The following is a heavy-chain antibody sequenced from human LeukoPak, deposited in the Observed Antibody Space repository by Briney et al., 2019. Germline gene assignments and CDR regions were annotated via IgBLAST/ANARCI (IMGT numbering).Heavy chain of an antibody. CDR3: ARGPPHYYYGMDV. Sequence: SETLSLTCAVYGGSFSGYYWSWIRQPPGKGLEWIGEINHSGSTNYNPPLKSRVTISVDTSKNQFSLKLSSVTAADTAVYYCARGPPHYYYGMDVWGQGTTVTVSS. CDR2: INHSGST. V-gene: IGHV4-34*01. J-gene: IGHJ6*02. CDR1: GGSFSGYY.